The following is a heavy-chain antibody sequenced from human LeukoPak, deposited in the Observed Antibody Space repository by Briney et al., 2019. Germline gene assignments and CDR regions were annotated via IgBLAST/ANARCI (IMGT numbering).Heavy chain of an antibody. CDR1: RGSISTYY. D-gene: IGHD6-19*01. Sequence: PSETLSLTCSVPRGSISTYYWSWIRQPPGKGLEWIGFVFYSGTTNSNPSVKSRVSMSVDMSKNHLSLELTSVTAADSAVYYCARSRSSSLYYFDTWGQGSLVTLSS. V-gene: IGHV4-59*01. J-gene: IGHJ4*02. CDR3: ARSRSSSLYYFDT. CDR2: VFYSGTT.